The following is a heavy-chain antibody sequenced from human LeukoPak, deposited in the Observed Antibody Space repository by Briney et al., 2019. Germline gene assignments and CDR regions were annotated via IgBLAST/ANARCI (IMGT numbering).Heavy chain of an antibody. V-gene: IGHV3-48*04. CDR2: ISSSSSNI. CDR1: GFTFSSYS. CDR3: ARAYSSSQGKDAFDI. J-gene: IGHJ3*02. D-gene: IGHD6-13*01. Sequence: PGGSLRLSCAASGFTFSSYSMNWVRQAPGKGLEWVSYISSSSSNIYYADSVESRFTISRDNAKNSLYLQMNNLRVEDTAVFYCARAYSSSQGKDAFDIWGQGTMVTVSS.